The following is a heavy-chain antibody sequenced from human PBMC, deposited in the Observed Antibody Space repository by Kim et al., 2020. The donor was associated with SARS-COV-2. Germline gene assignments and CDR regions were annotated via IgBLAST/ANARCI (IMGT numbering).Heavy chain of an antibody. Sequence: ASVKVSCKASGYTFTSYGISWVRQAPGQGLEWMGWISAYNGNTNYAQKPQGRVTMTTDTSTSTAYMELRSLRSDDTAVYYCARAGVADFWSGYYSYWFDPWGQGTLVTVSS. CDR1: GYTFTSYG. V-gene: IGHV1-18*01. J-gene: IGHJ5*02. CDR2: ISAYNGNT. CDR3: ARAGVADFWSGYYSYWFDP. D-gene: IGHD3-3*01.